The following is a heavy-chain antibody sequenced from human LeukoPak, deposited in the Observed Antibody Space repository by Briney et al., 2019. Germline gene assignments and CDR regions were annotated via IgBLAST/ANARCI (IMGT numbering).Heavy chain of an antibody. CDR2: INPNSGGT. Sequence: ASVKVSCKASGYTFTCYYIHWVRQAPGQGLEWMGRINPNSGGTNYAQKFQGRVTLTMDTSISTAYMELSRLRSDDTAVYYCARDYGGNSFDYWGQGTLVTVSS. J-gene: IGHJ4*02. CDR3: ARDYGGNSFDY. V-gene: IGHV1-2*06. D-gene: IGHD4-23*01. CDR1: GYTFTCYY.